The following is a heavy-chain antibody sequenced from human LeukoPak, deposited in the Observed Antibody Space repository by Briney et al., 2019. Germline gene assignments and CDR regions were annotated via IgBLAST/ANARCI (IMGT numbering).Heavy chain of an antibody. CDR2: IYYTGNT. CDR1: GGSISSSSFY. CDR3: ARVSSIPRSVTTDGRYYSYYMDV. Sequence: PSETLSLTCTVSGGSISSSSFYWGWIRQPPGKGLEWIGSIYYTGNTYYIPSLKSRVTISADTSKSQFSLRLSSVTAADTAVYYCARVSSIPRSVTTDGRYYSYYMDVWGKGTTVTVSS. J-gene: IGHJ6*03. D-gene: IGHD4-11*01. V-gene: IGHV4-39*07.